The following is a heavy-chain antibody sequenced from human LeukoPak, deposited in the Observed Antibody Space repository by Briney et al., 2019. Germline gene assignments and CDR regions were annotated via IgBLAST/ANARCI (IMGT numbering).Heavy chain of an antibody. J-gene: IGHJ4*02. CDR3: AKLGPGGYSYGYITKPDY. V-gene: IGHV3-9*01. D-gene: IGHD5-18*01. CDR1: GFIFDDYA. CDR2: ITWGRDNL. Sequence: GGSLRLSCAVSGFIFDDYAMHWVRQAPGKGLEWVSGITWGRDNLAYAASVKGRFTISRDNRKNLLHLQMDSLRPDDSAVYYCAKLGPGGYSYGYITKPDYWGQGTLVTVSS.